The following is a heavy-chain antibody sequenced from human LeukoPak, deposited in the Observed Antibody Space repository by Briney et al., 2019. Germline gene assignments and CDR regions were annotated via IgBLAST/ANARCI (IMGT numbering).Heavy chain of an antibody. J-gene: IGHJ3*02. CDR2: IYYIVST. CDR1: GGSSSSSSYY. D-gene: IGHD6-13*01. Sequence: SHTLSLTCTFAGGSSSSSSYYWGWIRQPPGKGLEGIGSIYYIVSTYDNPSLKSRLTISVYTSKNQFHLKLSYVTAADKAVYYCARVLDSSSWYTDAFDIWGQGTMVTVSS. V-gene: IGHV4-39*06. CDR3: ARVLDSSSWYTDAFDI.